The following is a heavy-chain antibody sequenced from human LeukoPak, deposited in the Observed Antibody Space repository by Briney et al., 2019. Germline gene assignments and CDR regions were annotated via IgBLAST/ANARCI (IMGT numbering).Heavy chain of an antibody. J-gene: IGHJ4*02. Sequence: GGSLRLSCAASGVTFSSYGMRWVRQAPGKGLEWVAFIRYDGSNKYYADSVRRRFTISRDNSKNTLYLQINSVRAQETAVYFGAREGGGCSSSDAYYFDYWGEGDLVTVSS. CDR3: AREGGGCSSSDAYYFDY. CDR2: IRYDGSNK. V-gene: IGHV3-30*02. CDR1: GVTFSSYG. D-gene: IGHD6-13*01.